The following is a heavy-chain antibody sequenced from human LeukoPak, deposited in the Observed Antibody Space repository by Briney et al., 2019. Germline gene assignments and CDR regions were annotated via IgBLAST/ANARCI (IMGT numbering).Heavy chain of an antibody. Sequence: PSGTLSLTCAVSGASISSNWWKWVRQPPGKGLEWIGEIHHSGSANYNPPLKRRVTILLDMSENHFSLRLSSVPAADTAVYYCVRDRGEFSYSHDSWGPGTLVTVSS. CDR2: IHHSGSA. CDR3: VRDRGEFSYSHDS. J-gene: IGHJ5*01. CDR1: GASISSNW. V-gene: IGHV4-4*02. D-gene: IGHD1-26*01.